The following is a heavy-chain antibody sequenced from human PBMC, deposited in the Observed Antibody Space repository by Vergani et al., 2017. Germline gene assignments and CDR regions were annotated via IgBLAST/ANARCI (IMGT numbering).Heavy chain of an antibody. V-gene: IGHV3-21*01. CDR3: ARDLLEYCSSTSCLGHYYYYMDV. D-gene: IGHD2-2*01. J-gene: IGHJ6*03. CDR1: GFTFSSYS. CDR2: ISSSSSYI. Sequence: EVQLVESGGGLVKPGGSLRLSCVASGFTFSSYSMNWVRQAPGKGLEWVSSISSSSSYIYYADSVKGRFTISRDNAKNSLYLQMNSLRAEDTAVYYCARDLLEYCSSTSCLGHYYYYMDVWGKGTTVTVSS.